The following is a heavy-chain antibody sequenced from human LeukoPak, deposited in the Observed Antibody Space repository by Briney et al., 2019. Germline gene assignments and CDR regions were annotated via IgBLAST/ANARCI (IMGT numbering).Heavy chain of an antibody. D-gene: IGHD3-10*01. CDR1: GFTFGDYL. Sequence: GGSLRLSCTASGFTFGDYLMSWFRQAPGKGLEWLTIMSYDGNISYYADSVKGRFTISRDNSNDTLYLQMNSLRADDTAIYYCTRGRSVYGSGSYSAYWGQGTLVTVSS. V-gene: IGHV3-30*04. CDR3: TRGRSVYGSGSYSAY. CDR2: MSYDGNIS. J-gene: IGHJ4*02.